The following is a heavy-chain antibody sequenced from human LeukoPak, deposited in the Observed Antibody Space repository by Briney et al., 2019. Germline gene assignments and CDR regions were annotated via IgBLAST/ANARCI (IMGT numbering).Heavy chain of an antibody. V-gene: IGHV4-59*01. D-gene: IGHD6-19*01. CDR1: GGSISSYY. CDR3: ARSPRAVAETGAFDI. Sequence: SETLSLTCTVSGGSISSYYWSWIRQPPGKGLEWIGYIYYGGSTNYNPSPKSRVTISVDTSKNQFSLKLSSVTAADTAMYYCARSPRAVAETGAFDIWGQGTMVTVSS. J-gene: IGHJ3*02. CDR2: IYYGGST.